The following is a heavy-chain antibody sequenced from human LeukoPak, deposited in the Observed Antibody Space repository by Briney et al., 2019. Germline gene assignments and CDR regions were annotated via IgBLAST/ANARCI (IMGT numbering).Heavy chain of an antibody. V-gene: IGHV1-69*13. CDR1: GGTFSSYA. Sequence: SVKVSCKASGGTFSSYAISWVRQAPGQGLEWMGGIIPIFGTANYAQKLQGRVTITADESTSTAYMELSSLRPEDTAVYYCARDHRTSDFWSGYHTSWFDPWGQGTLVTVSS. CDR2: IIPIFGTA. CDR3: ARDHRTSDFWSGYHTSWFDP. J-gene: IGHJ5*02. D-gene: IGHD3-3*01.